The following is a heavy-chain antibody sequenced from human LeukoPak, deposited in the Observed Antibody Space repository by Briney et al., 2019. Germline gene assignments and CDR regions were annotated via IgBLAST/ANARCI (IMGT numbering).Heavy chain of an antibody. D-gene: IGHD3-10*01. V-gene: IGHV4-34*01. J-gene: IGHJ4*02. CDR1: GGPFSGYF. Sequence: ATETLSLTCAVSGGPFSGYFWSWIRQPPGKGLEWIGEIHNSVTTNYNPSLNSRVTISEDTSKNQFYLNLSSVTAADTAVYYCARRYYYNLGSFPFDFWGQGTLVTVSS. CDR2: IHNSVTT. CDR3: ARRYYYNLGSFPFDF.